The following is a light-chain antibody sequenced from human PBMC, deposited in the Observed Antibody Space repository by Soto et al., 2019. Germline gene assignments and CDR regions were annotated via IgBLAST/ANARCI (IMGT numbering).Light chain of an antibody. CDR3: CSYAGSSTFV. CDR2: EGS. J-gene: IGLJ1*01. CDR1: ISDVGGYNL. Sequence: QLVLTQPASVSGSPGQSITISCTGTISDVGGYNLVSWYQQRPGEAPKLTIYEGSKRPSGISNRFSGSKSGNTASLTISGLQAEDEADYYCCSYAGSSTFVFGAGTKLTVL. V-gene: IGLV2-23*01.